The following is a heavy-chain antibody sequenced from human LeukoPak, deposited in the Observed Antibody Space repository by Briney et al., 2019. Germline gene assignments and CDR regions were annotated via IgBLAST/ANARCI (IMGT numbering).Heavy chain of an antibody. CDR1: GYTLTELS. V-gene: IGHV1-24*01. CDR2: FDPEDGET. Sequence: ASVKVSCKVSGYTLTELSMHWVRQAPGKGLEWMGGFDPEDGETIYAQKFQGRVTMTTDTSTSTAYMELRSLRSDDTAVYYCARDSGIFGVARNLGPRFDPWGQGTLVTVSS. CDR3: ARDSGIFGVARNLGPRFDP. J-gene: IGHJ5*02. D-gene: IGHD3-3*01.